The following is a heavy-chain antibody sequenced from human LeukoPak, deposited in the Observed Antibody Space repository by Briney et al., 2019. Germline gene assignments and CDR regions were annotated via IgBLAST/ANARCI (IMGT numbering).Heavy chain of an antibody. V-gene: IGHV3-21*01. CDR3: ARGNYDFWSGPFDY. D-gene: IGHD3-3*01. CDR2: ISSSSYI. Sequence: PGGSLRLPCAASGFTFSSYSMNWVRQAPGKGLEWVSSISSSSYIYYADSVKGRFTISRDNAKNSLYLQMNSLRAEDTAVYYCARGNYDFWSGPFDYWGQGTLVTVSS. CDR1: GFTFSSYS. J-gene: IGHJ4*02.